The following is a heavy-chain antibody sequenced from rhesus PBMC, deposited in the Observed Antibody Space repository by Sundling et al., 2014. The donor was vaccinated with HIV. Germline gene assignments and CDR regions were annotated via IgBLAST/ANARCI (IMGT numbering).Heavy chain of an antibody. Sequence: QVQLQESGPGVVKPSETLSLTCAVSGGSISSTNWWIWIRQSPGKGLEWIGGIYGSGGSTEYKPSLKSRVTISKDTSKNQFSLKVSSVTAADTAVYYCAREGVAAAGTAGLDSWGHGVVVTVSS. CDR2: IYGSGGST. V-gene: IGHV4-93*01. D-gene: IGHD6-31*01. CDR3: AREGVAAAGTAGLDS. J-gene: IGHJ6*01. CDR1: GGSISSTNW.